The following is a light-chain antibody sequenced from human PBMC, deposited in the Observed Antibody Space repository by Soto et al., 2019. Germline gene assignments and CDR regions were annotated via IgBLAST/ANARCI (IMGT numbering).Light chain of an antibody. J-gene: IGLJ3*02. V-gene: IGLV1-44*01. CDR3: AAWDDSLNGWV. CDR2: SDD. Sequence: QLVLTQPPSASGTPGQRVTISCSGSSSNIGDNTVNWYQQFPGTAPKLLIYSDDQRPSAVPDRFSASKSATSASLAISGLQSEDEAQYYCAAWDDSLNGWVFGGGTKVTVL. CDR1: SSNIGDNT.